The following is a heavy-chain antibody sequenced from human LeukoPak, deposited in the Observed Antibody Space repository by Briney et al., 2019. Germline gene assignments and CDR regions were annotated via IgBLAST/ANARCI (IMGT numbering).Heavy chain of an antibody. Sequence: PSETLSLTCTVSGGSISSGDYYWSWIRQPPGKGLEWIGYIYYSGSTYYNPSLKSRLTISVDTSKNQFSLKLSSVTAADTAVYYCAREGCSGGSCYSSFDYWGQGTLVTVSS. CDR3: AREGCSGGSCYSSFDY. CDR1: GGSISSGDYY. D-gene: IGHD2-15*01. CDR2: IYYSGST. J-gene: IGHJ4*02. V-gene: IGHV4-30-4*01.